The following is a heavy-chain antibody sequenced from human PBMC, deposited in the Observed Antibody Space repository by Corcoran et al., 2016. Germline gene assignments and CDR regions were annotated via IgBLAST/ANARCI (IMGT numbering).Heavy chain of an antibody. CDR3: ARDRTEMATMGPYYYYYGMDV. Sequence: EVQLVESGGGLVQPGGSLRLSCAASGFTFSSYSMNWVRQAPGKGLEWVSYISSSSSTIYYADSVKGRFTISRDNAKNSLYLQMNSLRAEDTAVYYCARDRTEMATMGPYYYYYGMDVWGQGTTVTVSS. CDR1: GFTFSSYS. CDR2: ISSSSSTI. V-gene: IGHV3-48*04. D-gene: IGHD5-12*01. J-gene: IGHJ6*02.